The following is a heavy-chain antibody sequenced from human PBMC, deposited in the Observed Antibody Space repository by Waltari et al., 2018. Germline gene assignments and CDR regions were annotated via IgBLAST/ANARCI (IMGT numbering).Heavy chain of an antibody. V-gene: IGHV4-34*01. CDR3: ARGQNYAGPDY. CDR2: INHSGST. J-gene: IGHJ4*02. CDR1: GGSFSGYY. D-gene: IGHD1-7*01. Sequence: QVQLQQWGAGLLKPSETLSLTCAVYGGSFSGYYWSWIRQPPGKGLEWSGEINHSGSTNYNPSLKSRVTISVDTSKNQFSLKLSSVTAADTAVYYCARGQNYAGPDYWGQGTLVTVSS.